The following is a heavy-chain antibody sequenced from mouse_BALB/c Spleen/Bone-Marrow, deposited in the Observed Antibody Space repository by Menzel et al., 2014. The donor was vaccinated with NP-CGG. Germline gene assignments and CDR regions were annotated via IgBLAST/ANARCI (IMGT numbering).Heavy chain of an antibody. CDR1: GYTYTSSW. CDR3: ARGGYGNYCFFY. V-gene: IGHV1S130*01. D-gene: IGHD2-1*01. CDR2: IHTNSGNT. Sequence: QVQLQQSGSVLVRPAASVKLSCKASGYTYTSSWMHWAKQRPGQGLEWIGEIHTNSGNTNYNEKFKGKATLTVDTSSRTAYVDLSILTSEYSAVYYCARGGYGNYCFFYWVQGTTLTVAS. J-gene: IGHJ2*01.